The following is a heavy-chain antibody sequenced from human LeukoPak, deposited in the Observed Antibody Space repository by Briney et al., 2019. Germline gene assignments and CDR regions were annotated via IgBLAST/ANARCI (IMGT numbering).Heavy chain of an antibody. V-gene: IGHV4-30-4*08. CDR1: GGSVSSGDYY. CDR2: IYSRGSA. J-gene: IGHJ4*02. Sequence: PSQTLSLTCTVSGGSVSSGDYYWTWIRQPPGKGLEWIGYIYSRGSAYSAPSLKNRVTISVDTSKNQFSLKLSSVTAADTAVYYCASPGGGLYSNTGDDPSEYYFDYWGQGTLVTVSS. D-gene: IGHD4-11*01. CDR3: ASPGGGLYSNTGDDPSEYYFDY.